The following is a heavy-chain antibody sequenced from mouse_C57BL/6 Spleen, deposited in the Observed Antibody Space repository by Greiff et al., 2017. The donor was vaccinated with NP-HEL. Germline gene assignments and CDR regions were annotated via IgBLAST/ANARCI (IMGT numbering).Heavy chain of an antibody. V-gene: IGHV1-69*01. CDR1: GYTFTSYW. Sequence: QVQLQQPGAELVMPGASVKLSCTASGYTFTSYWMHWVKQRPGQGLEWIGEIDPSDSYTNYNQKFKGKSTLTVDKSSSTAYMQLSSLTSEDSAVYYCARSYGTYYFDYWGQGTTLTVSS. J-gene: IGHJ2*01. D-gene: IGHD1-1*01. CDR2: IDPSDSYT. CDR3: ARSYGTYYFDY.